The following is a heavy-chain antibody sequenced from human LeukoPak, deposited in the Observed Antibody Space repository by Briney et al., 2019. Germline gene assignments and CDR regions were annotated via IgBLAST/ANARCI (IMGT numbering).Heavy chain of an antibody. CDR3: ARDGPDILTGYYFFDY. D-gene: IGHD3-9*01. Sequence: SETLSLTCTVSGVSISGGDYYWSWIRQPPGKGLEWIGYIYYSGSTYYNPSLKSRVTISVDTSQNQFSLKLSSVTAADTAVYYCARDGPDILTGYYFFDYWGQGTLVTVSS. J-gene: IGHJ4*02. CDR2: IYYSGST. V-gene: IGHV4-30-4*01. CDR1: GVSISGGDYY.